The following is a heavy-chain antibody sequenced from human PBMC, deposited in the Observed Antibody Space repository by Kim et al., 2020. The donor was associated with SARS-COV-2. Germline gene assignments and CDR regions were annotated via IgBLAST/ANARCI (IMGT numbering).Heavy chain of an antibody. CDR3: ARVMAGATVFDY. V-gene: IGHV3-64*01. CDR2: ISSNGDST. CDR1: GFTFSTYA. J-gene: IGHJ4*02. Sequence: GGSLRLSCAASGFTFSTYAMHWVRQAAGKGLEYVSAISSNGDSTYYANSVQDRFTVSRDNSKNTLYLQMGSLRAEDIAVYYCARVMAGATVFDYWGQGTQVTVSS. D-gene: IGHD6-19*01.